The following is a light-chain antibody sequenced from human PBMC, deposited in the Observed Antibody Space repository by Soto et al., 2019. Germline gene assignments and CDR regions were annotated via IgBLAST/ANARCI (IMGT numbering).Light chain of an antibody. CDR3: QQYNSYPYT. Sequence: TQSPGTLSLSPGESATLSCRASQSVDNNYVAWYQQKPGKAPNLLIYDASTLESGGPSGFSGSGSGTEFTLTISSLQPDDSATYYCQQYNSYPYTFGQGTKLEIK. CDR1: QSVDNNY. V-gene: IGKV1-5*01. J-gene: IGKJ2*01. CDR2: DAS.